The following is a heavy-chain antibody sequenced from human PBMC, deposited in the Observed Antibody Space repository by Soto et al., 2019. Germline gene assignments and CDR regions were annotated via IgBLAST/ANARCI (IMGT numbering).Heavy chain of an antibody. J-gene: IGHJ4*02. V-gene: IGHV4-59*01. D-gene: IGHD6-19*01. Sequence: SETLSLTCTVSGCSISSYYWSWIRQPPGKGLEWIGYIYYSGSTNYNPSLKSRVTISVDTSKNQFSLKLSSVTAADTAVYYCARAVAGPPDFDYWGQGTLVTVS. CDR2: IYYSGST. CDR3: ARAVAGPPDFDY. CDR1: GCSISSYY.